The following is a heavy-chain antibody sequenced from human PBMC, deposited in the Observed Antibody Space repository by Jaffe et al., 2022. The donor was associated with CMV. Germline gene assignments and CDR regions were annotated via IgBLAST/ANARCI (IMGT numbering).Heavy chain of an antibody. CDR2: IYYSGST. CDR3: ARLGDTPGYSYGKFYFDY. CDR1: GGSISSYY. D-gene: IGHD5-18*01. Sequence: QVQLQESGPGLVKPSETLSLTCTVSGGSISSYYWSWIRQPPGKGLEWIGYIYYSGSTNYNPSLKSRVTISVDTSKNQFSLKLSSVTAADTAIYYCARLGDTPGYSYGKFYFDYWGQGTLVTVSS. V-gene: IGHV4-59*08. J-gene: IGHJ4*02.